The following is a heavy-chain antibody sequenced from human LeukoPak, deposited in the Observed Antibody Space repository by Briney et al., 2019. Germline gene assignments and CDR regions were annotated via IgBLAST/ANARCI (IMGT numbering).Heavy chain of an antibody. CDR2: IYYTGRT. CDR1: GGFFSGHY. CDR3: AREERLYTTSGGVLYWFDP. J-gene: IGHJ5*02. Sequence: SETLSLTCTVSGGFFSGHYWSWIRQPPGKGLEWIGYIYYTGRTNYNPSLKSRVTMSVDTSKNQFSLKLSSLTAADTAVYYCAREERLYTTSGGVLYWFDPWGQGTLFTVS. D-gene: IGHD6-6*01. V-gene: IGHV4-59*11.